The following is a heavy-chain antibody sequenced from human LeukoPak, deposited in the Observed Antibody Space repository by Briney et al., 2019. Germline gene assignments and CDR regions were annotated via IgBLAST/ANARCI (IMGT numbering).Heavy chain of an antibody. V-gene: IGHV3-21*01. Sequence: GGSLRLSCAVSGFTFSSYSMNWVRQAPGKGLEWGSSISSSSGYIYYADAVKSRFTISRDNTKNSLYLQMNSLRAEDTAVYYCARDPRYSSGWGGYFDYWGQGTLVTVSS. CDR2: ISSSSGYI. CDR3: ARDPRYSSGWGGYFDY. D-gene: IGHD6-19*01. J-gene: IGHJ4*02. CDR1: GFTFSSYS.